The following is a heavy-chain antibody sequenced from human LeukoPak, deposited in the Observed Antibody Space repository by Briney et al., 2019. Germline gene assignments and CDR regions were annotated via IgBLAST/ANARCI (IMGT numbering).Heavy chain of an antibody. CDR3: ATNLIGAGEYFQQ. CDR1: GLSFSDYY. V-gene: IGHV3-11*01. D-gene: IGHD2/OR15-2a*01. J-gene: IGHJ1*01. Sequence: GGSMRLSCAASGLSFSDYYVSWIRQAPGKGLQWVSYISSGGDIMHYADSVKGRFTSSRDNAKNSGYLEMKSLGAEDTAVYYCATNLIGAGEYFQQWGQGPLVTVSS. CDR2: ISSGGDIM.